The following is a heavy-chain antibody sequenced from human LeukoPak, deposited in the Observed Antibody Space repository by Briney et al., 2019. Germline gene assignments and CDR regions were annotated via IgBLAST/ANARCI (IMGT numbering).Heavy chain of an antibody. V-gene: IGHV3-48*01. CDR3: ASEAILTAFNAFDI. CDR2: ISSSSSTI. CDR1: GFTFSSYG. D-gene: IGHD2/OR15-2a*01. J-gene: IGHJ3*02. Sequence: GGTLRLSCAASGFTFSSYGMSWVRPAPGKGLEWVSYISSSSSTIYYTDSVKGRFTISTDNATNSLYLQMDSLRAEDTAVYFCASEAILTAFNAFDIWGQGTMVTVSS.